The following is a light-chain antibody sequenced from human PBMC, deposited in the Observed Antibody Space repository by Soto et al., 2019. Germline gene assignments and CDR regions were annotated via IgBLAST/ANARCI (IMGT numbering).Light chain of an antibody. CDR2: GAS. Sequence: EIVMTQSPATLSVSPGERATLSCRASQSVSSNVAWYQQKPGQAPRLLIYGASTRATGIPARFSGSGSGTDFTLTISSLEPEDFAVYYCQQRSNWPRITFGQGTRLEIK. CDR1: QSVSSN. CDR3: QQRSNWPRIT. V-gene: IGKV3-11*01. J-gene: IGKJ5*01.